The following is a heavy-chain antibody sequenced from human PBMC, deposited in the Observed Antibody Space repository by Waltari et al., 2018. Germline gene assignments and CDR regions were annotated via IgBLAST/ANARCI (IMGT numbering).Heavy chain of an antibody. CDR2: IRSKANSYAT. CDR3: TGNGIAVAGTKYYFDY. V-gene: IGHV3-73*02. CDR1: GFTFSAPA. Sequence: EVQLVESGGGLVQRGGSLKLSCSASGFTFSAPAMHRVRQASGKGLEWVGRIRSKANSYATAYAASVKGRYTISRDDSKNTAYLQMNSLKTEDRAVYYCTGNGIAVAGTKYYFDYWGQGTLVTVSS. J-gene: IGHJ4*02. D-gene: IGHD6-19*01.